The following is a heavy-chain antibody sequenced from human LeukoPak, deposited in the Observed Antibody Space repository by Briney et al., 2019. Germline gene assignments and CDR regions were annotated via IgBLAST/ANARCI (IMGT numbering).Heavy chain of an antibody. D-gene: IGHD4-17*01. Sequence: SETLSLTCTVSGGSISSGSYYWSWIRQPAGKGLEWIGRIYTSGSTNYNPSLKSRVTISVDTSKTQFSLKLSSVTAADTAVYYCARANDYGDYYFDYWGQGTLVTVSS. CDR2: IYTSGST. V-gene: IGHV4-61*02. CDR3: ARANDYGDYYFDY. CDR1: GGSISSGSYY. J-gene: IGHJ4*02.